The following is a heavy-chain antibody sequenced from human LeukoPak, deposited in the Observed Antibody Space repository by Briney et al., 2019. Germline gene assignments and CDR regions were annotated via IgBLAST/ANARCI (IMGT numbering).Heavy chain of an antibody. V-gene: IGHV4-39*01. CDR3: ARRNYYDFWSGYYTHFDY. Sequence: SQTLSLTCTVSGGSISSSSYYWGWIRQPPGKELEWIGSIYYSGSTYYNPSLKSRVTISVETSKNQFSLKLSSVTAADTAVYYCARRNYYDFWSGYYTHFDYWGQGTLVTVSS. J-gene: IGHJ4*02. D-gene: IGHD3-3*01. CDR2: IYYSGST. CDR1: GGSISSSSYY.